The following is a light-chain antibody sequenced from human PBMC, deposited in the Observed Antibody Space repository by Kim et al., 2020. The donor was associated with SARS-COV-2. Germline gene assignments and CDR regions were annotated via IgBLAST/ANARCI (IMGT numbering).Light chain of an antibody. CDR2: GKN. CDR3: NSRDSNDNVV. CDR1: SLRIYY. J-gene: IGLJ2*01. Sequence: VAMVQSVRITCQGDSLRIYYATWYQQKPGQAPILVIYGKNNRPSGIPDRFSGSSSGNTASLTITGTQAGDEADYYCNSRDSNDNVVFGGGTQLTVL. V-gene: IGLV3-19*01.